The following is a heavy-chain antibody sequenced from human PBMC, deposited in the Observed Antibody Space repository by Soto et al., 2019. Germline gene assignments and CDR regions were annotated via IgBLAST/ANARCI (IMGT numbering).Heavy chain of an antibody. CDR1: GGSISSGGYY. Sequence: SETLSLTCTFSGGSISSGGYYWSWIRQHPGKGLEWIGYIYYSGSTYYNPSLKSRVTISVDTSKNQFSLKLSSVTAADTAVYYCATLGDQLERRYYYGMDVWGQGTTVTVSS. CDR2: IYYSGST. CDR3: ATLGDQLERRYYYGMDV. D-gene: IGHD1-1*01. J-gene: IGHJ6*02. V-gene: IGHV4-31*03.